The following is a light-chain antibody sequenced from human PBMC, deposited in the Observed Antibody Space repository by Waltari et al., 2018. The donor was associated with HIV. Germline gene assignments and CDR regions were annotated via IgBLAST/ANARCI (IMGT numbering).Light chain of an antibody. J-gene: IGLJ3*02. CDR1: SLSKQY. CDR2: KDT. CDR3: QSADVSSISWV. V-gene: IGLV3-25*03. Sequence: SDELTQPPSVAVSPGPTARITCSGDSLSKQYSCWYQQKPGQAPVLLIYKDTERPSGIPERFSGSSSGTKVTLTISGVQAEDEADYYCQSADVSSISWVFGRGTKLTVL.